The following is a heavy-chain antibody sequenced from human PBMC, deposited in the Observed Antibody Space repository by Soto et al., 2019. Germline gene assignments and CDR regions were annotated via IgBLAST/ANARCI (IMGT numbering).Heavy chain of an antibody. D-gene: IGHD3-3*02. CDR3: ERVKLAGRGSFHE. J-gene: IGHJ4*02. Sequence: XASLSLTCAVSGYCITNGYYWCWIRQPPGKGLEWIGSIYHSGNTYYSPSLKSRVTLSIDTSKNQFSLKLRSVTAADTAMYYCERVKLAGRGSFHEWGQGTLVTVSS. CDR1: GYCITNGYY. CDR2: IYHSGNT. V-gene: IGHV4-38-2*01.